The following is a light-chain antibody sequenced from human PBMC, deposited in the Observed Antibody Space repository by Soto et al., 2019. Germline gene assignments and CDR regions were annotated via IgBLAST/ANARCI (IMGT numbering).Light chain of an antibody. Sequence: DIQMTKSPSSLTASVGESVTITCRASQRISNLLNWYQQKPGKAPKLLIHTASSLQTGVPSRFTGSGSGTDFSLTINSLQPEDFATYYCQQSYTTLWTFGQGTKVDI. CDR2: TAS. V-gene: IGKV1-39*01. J-gene: IGKJ1*01. CDR1: QRISNL. CDR3: QQSYTTLWT.